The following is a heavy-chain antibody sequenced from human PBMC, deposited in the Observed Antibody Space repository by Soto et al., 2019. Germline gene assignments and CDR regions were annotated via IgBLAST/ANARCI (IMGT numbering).Heavy chain of an antibody. CDR2: IYYSGST. CDR1: GGSISSGGYY. Sequence: SETLSLTCTVSGGSISSGGYYWSWIRQHPGKGLEWIGYIYYSGSTYYNPSLKSRVTISVDTSKNQFSLKLSSVTAADTAVYYCAGIQYCSGGSCYGFFDYWGQGTLVTVSS. CDR3: AGIQYCSGGSCYGFFDY. D-gene: IGHD2-15*01. V-gene: IGHV4-31*03. J-gene: IGHJ4*02.